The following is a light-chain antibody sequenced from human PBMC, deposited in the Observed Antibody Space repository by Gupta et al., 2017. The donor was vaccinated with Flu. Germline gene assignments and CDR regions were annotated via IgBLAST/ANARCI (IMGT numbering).Light chain of an antibody. CDR2: GAS. CDR1: QSVSSSY. Sequence: ELVLPQSPGTLSLSPGERATLSCRASQSVSSSYLAWYQQKPGQAPRRLINGASSRASGIPDRCSSGGSGTVFIPTISRLEHEDFAFYDRQTYDSSPKTFGQGTKVEIK. CDR3: QTYDSSPKT. J-gene: IGKJ2*01. V-gene: IGKV3-20*01.